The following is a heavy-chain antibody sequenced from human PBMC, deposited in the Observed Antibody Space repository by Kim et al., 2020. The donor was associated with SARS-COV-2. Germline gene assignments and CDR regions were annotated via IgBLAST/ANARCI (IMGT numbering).Heavy chain of an antibody. D-gene: IGHD3-3*01. CDR3: ARARKNSVLRFLEWLFRGGFDY. CDR2: INPNSGGT. Sequence: ASVKVSCKASGYTFTGYYMHWVRQAPGQGLEWMGWINPNSGGTNYAQKFQGRVTMTRDTSISTAYMELSRLRSDDTAVYYCARARKNSVLRFLEWLFRGGFDYWGQGTLVTVSS. CDR1: GYTFTGYY. V-gene: IGHV1-2*02. J-gene: IGHJ4*02.